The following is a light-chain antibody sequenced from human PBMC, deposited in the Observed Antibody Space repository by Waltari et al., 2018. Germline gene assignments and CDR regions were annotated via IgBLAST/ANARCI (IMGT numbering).Light chain of an antibody. V-gene: IGKV3-20*01. Sequence: IVLTQSPGTLSLSPGARATLSCRASQSVSNSYLAWYQQKPGQAPRLLIYGASSRATGIPDRFSGSGSGTDFTLTLSRLEPEDFAVYYCQQYGSSPHWTFGQGTKVEIK. CDR3: QQYGSSPHWT. J-gene: IGKJ1*01. CDR2: GAS. CDR1: QSVSNSY.